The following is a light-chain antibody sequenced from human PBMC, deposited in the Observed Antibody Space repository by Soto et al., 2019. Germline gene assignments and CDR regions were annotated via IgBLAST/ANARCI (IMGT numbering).Light chain of an antibody. CDR2: DVS. CDR3: CSYSSANTLGV. J-gene: IGLJ2*01. Sequence: QSALTQPASVSGSPGQSITISCTGTSSDVGGYNYVSWYRQHPGKAPKLILYDVSDRPSGVSTRFSGSRSGNTASLTISGLQDEDEADYYCCSYSSANTLGVFGGGTKLTVL. CDR1: SSDVGGYNY. V-gene: IGLV2-14*01.